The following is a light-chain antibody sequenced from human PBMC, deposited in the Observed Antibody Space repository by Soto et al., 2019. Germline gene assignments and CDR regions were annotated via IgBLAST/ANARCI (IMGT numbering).Light chain of an antibody. Sequence: DIQMTQSPSPLSASVGDRVTISCQASQDIGTFLNWNQQTSGKAPRLLIYDAAHLETGVSSRFSGSGSGTHFTFTISSLQPEDVATYYCQQFQSAPYTFGQGTKLEIK. CDR2: DAA. CDR3: QQFQSAPYT. J-gene: IGKJ2*01. CDR1: QDIGTF. V-gene: IGKV1-33*01.